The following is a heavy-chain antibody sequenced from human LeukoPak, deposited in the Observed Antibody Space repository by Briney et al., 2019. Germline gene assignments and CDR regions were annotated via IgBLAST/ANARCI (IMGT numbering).Heavy chain of an antibody. Sequence: PSETLSLTCAVYGGSFSGYYWSWIRQPPGKGLEWIGYIYYSGSTNYNPSLRSRVTISVDTSKNQFSLKLSSVTAADTAVYYCARRMYSGSLDYWGQGTLVTVSS. CDR3: ARRMYSGSLDY. V-gene: IGHV4-59*08. CDR2: IYYSGST. J-gene: IGHJ4*02. D-gene: IGHD6-6*01. CDR1: GGSFSGYY.